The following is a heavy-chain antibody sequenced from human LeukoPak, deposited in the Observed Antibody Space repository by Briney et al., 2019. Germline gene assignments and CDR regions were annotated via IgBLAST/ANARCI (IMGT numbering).Heavy chain of an antibody. D-gene: IGHD6-13*01. V-gene: IGHV3-30*04. CDR2: ISYDGSNK. CDR3: ARAGYSSSWYFSALSGLQYYFDY. J-gene: IGHJ4*02. CDR1: GFTFSSYA. Sequence: GGSLRLSCAASGFTFSSYAMHWVRQAPGKGLEWVAVISYDGSNKYYADCVKGRFTISRDNSKNTLYLQMNSLRAEDTAVYYCARAGYSSSWYFSALSGLQYYFDYWGQGTLVTVSS.